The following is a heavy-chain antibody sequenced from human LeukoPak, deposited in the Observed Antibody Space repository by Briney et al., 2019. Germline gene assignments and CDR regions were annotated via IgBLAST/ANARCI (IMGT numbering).Heavy chain of an antibody. Sequence: SETLSLTCTVSGGSISSGGYYWSWIRQPPGKGLEWIGYIYHSGSTYYNPSLKSRVTISVDRSKNQFSLKLSSVTAADTAVYYCAREGGGSAAAGPYYYYYYMDVWGKGTTVTVSS. V-gene: IGHV4-30-2*01. CDR1: GGSISSGGYY. CDR3: AREGGGSAAAGPYYYYYYMDV. D-gene: IGHD6-13*01. J-gene: IGHJ6*03. CDR2: IYHSGST.